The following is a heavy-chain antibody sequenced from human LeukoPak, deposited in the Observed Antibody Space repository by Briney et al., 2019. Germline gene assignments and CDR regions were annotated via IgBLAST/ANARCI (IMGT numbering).Heavy chain of an antibody. CDR3: ARSSSGWYVQ. J-gene: IGHJ4*02. CDR2: MNPNSGNP. V-gene: IGHV1-8*01. CDR1: GYTFTSYD. D-gene: IGHD6-19*01. Sequence: GSVKVSCKASGYTFTSYDINWVRQATGQGLEWMGWMNPNSGNPGYAQKFQGRVTMTRNTSISTAYMELSSLRSEDTAVYYCARSSSGWYVQWGQGTLVTVSS.